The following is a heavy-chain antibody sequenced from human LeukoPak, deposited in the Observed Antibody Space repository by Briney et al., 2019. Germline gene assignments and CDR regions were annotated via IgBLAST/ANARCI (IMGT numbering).Heavy chain of an antibody. J-gene: IGHJ3*02. V-gene: IGHV3-7*01. Sequence: GGSLRLSCAASGFTFSNTWMTWVRQAPGKGLEWVANTKEDGSEKNYVDSVKGRFTISRDNAKNSLYLQMSSLRAEDTAVYYCARALGWKAFDIWGRGTLVTVS. CDR3: ARALGWKAFDI. CDR1: GFTFSNTW. D-gene: IGHD1-1*01. CDR2: TKEDGSEK.